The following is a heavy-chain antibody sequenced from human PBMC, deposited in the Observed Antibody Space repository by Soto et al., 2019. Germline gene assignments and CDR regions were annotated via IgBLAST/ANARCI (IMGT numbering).Heavy chain of an antibody. V-gene: IGHV1-69*01. D-gene: IGHD2-2*02. CDR3: ALCSSTSCYKVTTVTTSYYGMDV. CDR1: GGTFSSYA. Sequence: QVQLVQSGAEVKKPGSSVKVSCKASGGTFSSYAISWVRQAPGQGLEWMGGIIPIFGTANYAQKFQGRVTITADESPSTASMELSSLRSEDKAVYYCALCSSTSCYKVTTVTTSYYGMDVWVQGTTVTVSS. CDR2: IIPIFGTA. J-gene: IGHJ6*02.